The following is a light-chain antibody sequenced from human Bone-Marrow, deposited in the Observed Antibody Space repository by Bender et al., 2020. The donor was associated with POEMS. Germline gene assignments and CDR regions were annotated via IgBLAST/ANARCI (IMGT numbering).Light chain of an antibody. CDR1: SSNIGAHA. Sequence: QSVLTQPPSASGTPGQRVTISCSGGSSNIGAHAVNWYQHLPGTAPKLLIYSNTNRPSGVPDRFSGSKSGTSAYLAITGLQAEDEADYYCQSYDDTLSGWVFGGGTKLTVL. J-gene: IGLJ3*02. CDR3: QSYDDTLSGWV. CDR2: SNT. V-gene: IGLV1-40*01.